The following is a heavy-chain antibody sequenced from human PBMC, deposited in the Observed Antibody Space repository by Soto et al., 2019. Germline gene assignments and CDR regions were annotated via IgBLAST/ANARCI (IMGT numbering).Heavy chain of an antibody. D-gene: IGHD5-12*01. Sequence: PSETLSLTCSVSGGSVSSGSFYWSWIRRPPGKGLERIGYFYDSGSTNYNPSLRSRVTMSVDTSKNQFSLKLSSVTAADTAVYYCAASAPPATNYYYAMDVWGQGTTVTVSS. CDR2: FYDSGST. CDR1: GGSVSSGSFY. V-gene: IGHV4-61*01. CDR3: AASAPPATNYYYAMDV. J-gene: IGHJ6*02.